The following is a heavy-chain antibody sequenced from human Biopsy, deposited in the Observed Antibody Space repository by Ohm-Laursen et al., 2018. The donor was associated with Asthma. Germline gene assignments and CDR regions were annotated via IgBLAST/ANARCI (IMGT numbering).Heavy chain of an antibody. CDR2: ISFDGSNK. CDR3: AKDVFPGWELRRGPDY. CDR1: GFTFSNYG. D-gene: IGHD1-26*01. Sequence: SLRLSCSASGFTFSNYGMHWVRQAPGKGLEWVAVISFDGSNKDFADSVKGRFTISRDNSRNTLHLQMNSLRAEDTAVYYCAKDVFPGWELRRGPDYWGQGTLVTVSA. J-gene: IGHJ4*02. V-gene: IGHV3-30*18.